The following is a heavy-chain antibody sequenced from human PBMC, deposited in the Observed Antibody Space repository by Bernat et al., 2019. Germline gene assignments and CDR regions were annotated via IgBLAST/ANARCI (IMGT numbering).Heavy chain of an antibody. Sequence: QVQLQESGPGLVKPSETLSLTCTVSGGSVSSGSYYWSWIRQPPGKGLEWIGYIYYSGSTNYNPSLKSRVTISVDTSKNQFSLKLSSVTAADTAVYYCARDGKIEVVAATWNAFDIWGQGTMVTVSS. CDR3: ARDGKIEVVAATWNAFDI. V-gene: IGHV4-61*01. J-gene: IGHJ3*02. CDR2: IYYSGST. CDR1: GGSVSSGSYY. D-gene: IGHD2-15*01.